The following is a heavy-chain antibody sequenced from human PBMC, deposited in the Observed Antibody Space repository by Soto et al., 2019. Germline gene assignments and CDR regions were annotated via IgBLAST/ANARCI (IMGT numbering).Heavy chain of an antibody. J-gene: IGHJ4*02. CDR3: ESSVEDHFDY. Sequence: EVQLVESGGGLVQPGGSLRHTCVASGFRFNIYSMNWIRQAPGKGLEWSSYITSDTNTIKYADSVKGRYTISTYNVKNLVDLQINVLRDEYTGVYLCESSVEDHFDYWGQGAVVTVSS. CDR1: GFRFNIYS. CDR2: ITSDTNTI. V-gene: IGHV3-48*02. D-gene: IGHD2-15*01.